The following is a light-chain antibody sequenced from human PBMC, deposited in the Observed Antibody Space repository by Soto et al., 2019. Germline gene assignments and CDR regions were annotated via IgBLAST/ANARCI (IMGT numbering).Light chain of an antibody. V-gene: IGKV3-15*01. Sequence: ELVMTQSPAPLSFSPGDRATLSCRASQSVSSYLVWYQQKPGQAPRLLIYGASTRAAGIPDRFSGSGSGTEFTLTISGLQSDDFAVYYCQQFNNWPPWTFGQGTKVDNK. CDR3: QQFNNWPPWT. J-gene: IGKJ1*01. CDR2: GAS. CDR1: QSVSSY.